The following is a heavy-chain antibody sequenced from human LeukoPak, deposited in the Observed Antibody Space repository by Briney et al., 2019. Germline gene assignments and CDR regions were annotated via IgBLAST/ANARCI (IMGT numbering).Heavy chain of an antibody. CDR2: IYYSVST. D-gene: IGHD3-10*01. V-gene: IGHV4-30-4*01. J-gene: IGHJ4*02. CDR3: ARDRWYYDSGSYYYYFDY. Sequence: SETLSLTCTVSGGSISSGDYYWSWIRQPPGKGLEWIGYIYYSVSTYYNPSLKSRVTISVDTSKNQFSLKLSSVTAADTAVYYCARDRWYYDSGSYYYYFDYWGQGTLVTVSS. CDR1: GGSISSGDYY.